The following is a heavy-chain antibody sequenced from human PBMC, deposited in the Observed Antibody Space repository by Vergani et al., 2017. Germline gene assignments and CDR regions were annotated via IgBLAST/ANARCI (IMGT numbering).Heavy chain of an antibody. J-gene: IGHJ6*03. V-gene: IGHV1-69*01. Sequence: QVQLVQSGAEVKKPGSSVKVSCRASGGTFSSYAISWVRQAPGQGLEWMGGIIPIFGTANYAQKFQGRVTITADESTSTAYMELSSLRSEDTAVYYCAGGRDCSSTSCYKGGDYYYYMDVWGKGTTVTVSS. CDR1: GGTFSSYA. D-gene: IGHD2-2*02. CDR3: AGGRDCSSTSCYKGGDYYYYMDV. CDR2: IIPIFGTA.